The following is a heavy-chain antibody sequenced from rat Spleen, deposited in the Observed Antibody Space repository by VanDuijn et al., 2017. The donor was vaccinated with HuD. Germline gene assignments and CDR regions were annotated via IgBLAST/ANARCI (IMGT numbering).Heavy chain of an antibody. CDR3: VRLYNNYGYWYFDF. V-gene: IGHV5-31*01. J-gene: IGHJ1*01. Sequence: EVQLVESGGGLVQPGRSLKLSCVTSGFTFNNYWMTWIRQAPGKGLEWVASITNASGRTYYPDSVMGRFTISRDDGESTLSLQMNSLRAEDTATYYCVRLYNNYGYWYFDFWGPGTMVTVSS. CDR2: ITNASGRT. D-gene: IGHD1-11*01. CDR1: GFTFNNYW.